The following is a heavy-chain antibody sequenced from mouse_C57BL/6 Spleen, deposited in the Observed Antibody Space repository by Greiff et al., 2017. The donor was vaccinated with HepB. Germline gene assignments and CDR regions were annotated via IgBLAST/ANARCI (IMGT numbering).Heavy chain of an antibody. CDR1: GFSLSTSGMG. CDR3: ARSEIYYGYAYAMDY. V-gene: IGHV8-12*01. CDR2: IYWDDDK. J-gene: IGHJ4*01. D-gene: IGHD2-2*01. Sequence: QVTLKESGPGILQSSQTLSLTCSFSGFSLSTSGMGVSWIRQPSGKGLEWLAHIYWDDDKRYNPSLKSRLTISKDTSRNQVFLKITSVDTADTATYYCARSEIYYGYAYAMDYWGQGTSVTVSS.